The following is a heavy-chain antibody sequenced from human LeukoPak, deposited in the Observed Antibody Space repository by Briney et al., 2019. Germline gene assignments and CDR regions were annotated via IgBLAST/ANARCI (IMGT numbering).Heavy chain of an antibody. Sequence: SETLSLTCTVSGGSISSYYWSWIRQPPGKGLEWIGYIYTSGSTNYNPSLKSRVTISVDTSKNQFSLKLSSVTAADTAVYYCARQARSSWITRHYYYYMDVWGKGTTVTASS. J-gene: IGHJ6*03. CDR1: GGSISSYY. V-gene: IGHV4-4*09. CDR3: ARQARSSWITRHYYYYMDV. CDR2: IYTSGST. D-gene: IGHD6-13*01.